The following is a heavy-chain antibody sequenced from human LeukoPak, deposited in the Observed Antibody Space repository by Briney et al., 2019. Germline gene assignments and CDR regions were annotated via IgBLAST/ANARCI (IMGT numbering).Heavy chain of an antibody. CDR2: INPNSGGT. D-gene: IGHD4-23*01. V-gene: IGHV1-2*02. CDR1: GYTITGYY. CDR3: ARDLVGYGGNYPFDY. Sequence: ASVKVSCKASGYTITGYYMHWVRQAPGQGLEWMGWINPNSGGTNYAQKFQGRVTMTRDTSISTAYMELSRLRSDDTAVYYCARDLVGYGGNYPFDYWGQGTLVTVSS. J-gene: IGHJ4*02.